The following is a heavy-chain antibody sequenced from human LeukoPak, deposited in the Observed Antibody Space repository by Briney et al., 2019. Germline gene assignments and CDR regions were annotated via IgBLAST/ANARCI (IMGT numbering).Heavy chain of an antibody. Sequence: GGSLRLSCAASGFTFSSYWMSWVRQAPGKGLEWVAVISYDGSNKYYADSVKGRFTISRDNSKNTLYLQMNSLRAEDTAVYYCAKDGNWNYVYYFDYWGQGTLVTVSS. CDR1: GFTFSSYW. V-gene: IGHV3-30*18. J-gene: IGHJ4*02. D-gene: IGHD1-7*01. CDR2: ISYDGSNK. CDR3: AKDGNWNYVYYFDY.